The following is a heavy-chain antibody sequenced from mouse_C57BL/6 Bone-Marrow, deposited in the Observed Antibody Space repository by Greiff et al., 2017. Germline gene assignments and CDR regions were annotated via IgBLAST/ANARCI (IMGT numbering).Heavy chain of an antibody. CDR1: GYSITSGYY. CDR3: ARAGYSNYGLFAY. V-gene: IGHV3-6*01. D-gene: IGHD2-5*01. J-gene: IGHJ3*01. Sequence: EVKLMESGPGLVKPSPSLSLTCSVTGYSITSGYYWNWIRQFPGNKLEWMGYISNDGSNNYNPSLKNRISITRDTSKNQFFLKLNSVTTEDTATYDCARAGYSNYGLFAYWGQGTLVTVSA. CDR2: ISNDGSN.